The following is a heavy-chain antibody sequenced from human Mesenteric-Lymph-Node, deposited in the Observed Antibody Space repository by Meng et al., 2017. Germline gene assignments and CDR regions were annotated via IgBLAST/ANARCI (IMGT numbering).Heavy chain of an antibody. V-gene: IGHV3-30*02. J-gene: IGHJ4*02. Sequence: GESLKISCAASGFTFSTFAMHWVRQAPGKGLEWVAVIRDDGSVKNYVDSVKGRFTISRDNSKNTLTLQMDSLRAEDTAVYYCVRGDDDAKMLYFDYWGQGALVTVSS. CDR1: GFTFSTFA. CDR2: IRDDGSVK. D-gene: IGHD3-16*02. CDR3: VRGDDDAKMLYFDY.